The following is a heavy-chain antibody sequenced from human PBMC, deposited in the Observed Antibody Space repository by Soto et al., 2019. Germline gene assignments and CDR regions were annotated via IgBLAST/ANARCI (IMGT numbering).Heavy chain of an antibody. V-gene: IGHV3-72*01. D-gene: IGHD3-10*01. J-gene: IGHJ4*02. CDR1: GFTFSDYY. CDR3: TREKRYYNNLTSFYFDN. Sequence: EVQLVQSGGGLVQPGGSLRLSCAASGFTFSDYYMDWVRRAPGKGLEWVGHIRNKANNYATEYAASLKGRVTFSRDDSENSLYLQMNSLETEDTAVYWCTREKRYYNNLTSFYFDNWGQGTLVTVSS. CDR2: IRNKANNYAT.